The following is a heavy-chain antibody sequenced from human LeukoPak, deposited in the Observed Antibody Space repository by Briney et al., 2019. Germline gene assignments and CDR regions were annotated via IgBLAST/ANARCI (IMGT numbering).Heavy chain of an antibody. CDR3: ARDLESTAARPRFFDY. Sequence: GASVKVSCKASGYTFTGYYMHWVRQAPGQGLEWMGWINPNSGGTNYAQKFQGRVTMTRDTSISTAYMELRSLRSDDTAVYYCARDLESTAARPRFFDYWGQGTLVTVSS. J-gene: IGHJ4*02. CDR2: INPNSGGT. CDR1: GYTFTGYY. V-gene: IGHV1-2*02. D-gene: IGHD6-6*01.